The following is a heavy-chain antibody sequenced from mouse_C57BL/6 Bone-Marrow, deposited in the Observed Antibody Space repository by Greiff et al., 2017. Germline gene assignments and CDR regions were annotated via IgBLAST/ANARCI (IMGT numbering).Heavy chain of an antibody. CDR2: IYPRSGNT. CDR1: GYTFTSYG. J-gene: IGHJ4*01. CDR3: ARGAQAKFNFYYAMDY. V-gene: IGHV1-81*01. Sequence: QVQLQQSGAELARPGASVKLSCKASGYTFTSYGISWVKQRTGQGLEWIGEIYPRSGNTYYNEKFKGKATLTADKSSSTADMELRSLTSDDSAVYFCARGAQAKFNFYYAMDYWGQGTSVTVSS. D-gene: IGHD1-3*01.